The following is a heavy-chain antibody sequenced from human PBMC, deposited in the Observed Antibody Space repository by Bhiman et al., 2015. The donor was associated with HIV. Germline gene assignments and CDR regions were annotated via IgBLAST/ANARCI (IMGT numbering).Heavy chain of an antibody. CDR2: ISYDGSNQ. V-gene: IGHV3-30*03. CDR3: ARGDGHNLGFFDY. D-gene: IGHD5-24*01. CDR1: GFTFSSFG. Sequence: QVQLVESGGGVVQPGRSLRLSCAASGFTFSSFGMHWVRQAPGKGLEWVAVISYDGSNQYYADSVKGRFTISRDNSKNTLYLQMNSLRTEDTAVYYCARGDGHNLGFFDYWGQGTLVTVSS. J-gene: IGHJ4*02.